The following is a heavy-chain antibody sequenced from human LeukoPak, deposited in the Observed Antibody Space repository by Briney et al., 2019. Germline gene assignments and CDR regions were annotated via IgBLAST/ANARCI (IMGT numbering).Heavy chain of an antibody. J-gene: IGHJ3*01. V-gene: IGHV3-23*01. CDR2: VSGSGTDT. CDR1: GFSFSSYA. Sequence: PGGSLTLSCAASGFSFSSYAMSWVRQTPGKGLDWLSAVSGSGTDTFYDYSVKGRFTISRDNYKNTLYLQMNDLRAEDTAIYYCGKRKFYGSGSVFVSHAFDFWGQGTMVTVSS. CDR3: GKRKFYGSGSVFVSHAFDF. D-gene: IGHD3-10*01.